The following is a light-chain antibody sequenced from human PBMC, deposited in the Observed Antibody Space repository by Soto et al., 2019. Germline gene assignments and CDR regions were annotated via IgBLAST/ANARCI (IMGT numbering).Light chain of an antibody. Sequence: QLVLTQSPSASASLGASVKITCTLSSGHSSYAIAWHQQQPEKGPRYLMKLNSDGSHSKGYGISDRFSGSSSGAERYLTISSLQSEDEADYYCQTWGTSVVFGGGTKLTVL. CDR1: SGHSSYA. CDR2: LNSDGSH. V-gene: IGLV4-69*01. J-gene: IGLJ2*01. CDR3: QTWGTSVV.